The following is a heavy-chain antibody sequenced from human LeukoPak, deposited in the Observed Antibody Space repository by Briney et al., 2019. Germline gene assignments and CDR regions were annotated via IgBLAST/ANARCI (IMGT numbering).Heavy chain of an antibody. CDR3: ARGASTDTGWFDP. Sequence: GGSLRLSCAPPGLTFSTYWMHWFRQAPGKGLLWFSRINSDGSSTTYADSVKGRFTISRDNAKNTLFLQMNSLRVEDTAVYYCARGASTDTGWFDPWGQGTLVTVSS. J-gene: IGHJ5*02. D-gene: IGHD2-2*01. V-gene: IGHV3-74*01. CDR1: GLTFSTYW. CDR2: INSDGSST.